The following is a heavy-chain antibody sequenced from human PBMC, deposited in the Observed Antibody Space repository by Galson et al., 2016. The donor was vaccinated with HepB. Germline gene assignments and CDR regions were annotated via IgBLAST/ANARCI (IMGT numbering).Heavy chain of an antibody. CDR3: TRDGALAGTYYNYYYGMDV. CDR1: GFSFSSYW. D-gene: IGHD6-19*01. V-gene: IGHV3-74*01. CDR2: IKSDGSST. J-gene: IGHJ6*02. Sequence: SLRLSCAASGFSFSSYWMHWVRQAPGKGLVWVSRIKSDGSSTSHADSVKGRFTISRDNAKNTLYLQMNSLRAEDTAVYYCTRDGALAGTYYNYYYGMDVWGQGTTVTVSS.